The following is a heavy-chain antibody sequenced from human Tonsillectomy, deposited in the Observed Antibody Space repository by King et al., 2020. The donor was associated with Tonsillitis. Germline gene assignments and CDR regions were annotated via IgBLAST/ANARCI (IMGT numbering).Heavy chain of an antibody. Sequence: VQLVESGGGLEQPGRSLRLSCVASGVSFDDYAMHWVRQTPGKGLEWVSGISWNSVRIGYADFVKGRFTIYRDNAKNSLFLQINSLGAEETALYYCVKDKERWLQSIFDHWGQGILVTVSS. D-gene: IGHD5-24*01. CDR2: ISWNSVRI. J-gene: IGHJ4*02. CDR1: GVSFDDYA. CDR3: VKDKERWLQSIFDH. V-gene: IGHV3-9*01.